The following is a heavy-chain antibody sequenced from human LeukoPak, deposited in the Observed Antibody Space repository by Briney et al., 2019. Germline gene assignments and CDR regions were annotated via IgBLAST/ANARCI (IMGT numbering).Heavy chain of an antibody. D-gene: IGHD2-2*01. Sequence: GASVKVSCKASGYTFTGYYMHWVRQAPGQGREGRGWINPNSGGTNYAQKFQGRGTITRDTSISTAYMELSRLRSDDTAVYYCARDRGCSSTSCHFNWFDPWGQGTLVTVSS. CDR1: GYTFTGYY. V-gene: IGHV1-2*02. J-gene: IGHJ5*02. CDR2: INPNSGGT. CDR3: ARDRGCSSTSCHFNWFDP.